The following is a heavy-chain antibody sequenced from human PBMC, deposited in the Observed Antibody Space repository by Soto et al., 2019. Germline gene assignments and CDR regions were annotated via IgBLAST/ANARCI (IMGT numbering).Heavy chain of an antibody. CDR1: GFTFSSYA. CDR2: ISGSGGST. Sequence: EVQLLESGGCLVQPGGSLRLSCAASGFTFSSYAMRWVRQAPGKGLEWVSAISGSGGSTYYADSVKGRFTISRDNSKNPLYLQMNSLRAEDTAVYYCANLIAVAGSPQNGRDYWGQGTLVTVSS. J-gene: IGHJ4*02. D-gene: IGHD6-19*01. V-gene: IGHV3-23*01. CDR3: ANLIAVAGSPQNGRDY.